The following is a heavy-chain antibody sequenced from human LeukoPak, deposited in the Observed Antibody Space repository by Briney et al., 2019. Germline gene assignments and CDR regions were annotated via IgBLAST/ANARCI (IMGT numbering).Heavy chain of an antibody. CDR3: ARDANSGYDP. D-gene: IGHD5-12*01. CDR1: GFTFSDYY. J-gene: IGHJ5*02. CDR2: ISSGGSII. V-gene: IGHV3-11*01. Sequence: GGSLRLSCAASGFTFSDYYMSWIRQAPGKGLEWVSYISSGGSIIYYADSVKGRFTISRDNTKNSLYLQMNSLRAEDTAVDYCARDANSGYDPWGQGTLVTVSS.